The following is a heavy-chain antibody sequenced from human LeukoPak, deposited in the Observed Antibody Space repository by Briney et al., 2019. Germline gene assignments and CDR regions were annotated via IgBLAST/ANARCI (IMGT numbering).Heavy chain of an antibody. CDR2: INWNSGSI. CDR3: AKDFSSGWSLFDY. CDR1: GFTFDDYA. Sequence: GRSLRLSCAASGFTFDDYAMHWVRQAPGKGLEWASGINWNSGSIGYADSVKGRFTISGDNAKNSLYLQMNSLRPEDTALYYCAKDFSSGWSLFDYWGQGTLVTVSS. J-gene: IGHJ4*02. V-gene: IGHV3-9*01. D-gene: IGHD6-19*01.